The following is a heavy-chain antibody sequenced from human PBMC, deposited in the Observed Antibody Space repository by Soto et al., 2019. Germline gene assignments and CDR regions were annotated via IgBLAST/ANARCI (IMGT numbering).Heavy chain of an antibody. J-gene: IGHJ2*01. CDR1: GGSISSGGYS. CDR2: IYQSGST. CDR3: ARVPGL. V-gene: IGHV4-30-2*01. Sequence: QLQLQESGSGLVKPSQTLSLTCAVSGGSISSGGYSWSWIRPPQGKGLEWIGYIYQSGSTYYNPYLKSRVTISVDRSKNQFSLKLSSVTAADTAVYYCARVPGLWGRGTLVTVSS.